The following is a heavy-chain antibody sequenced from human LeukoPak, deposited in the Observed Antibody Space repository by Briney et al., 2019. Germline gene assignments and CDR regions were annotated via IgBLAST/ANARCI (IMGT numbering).Heavy chain of an antibody. Sequence: GVSLRLSCAASGFTFSSYWMSWVRQAPGKGLEWVASIRQDGSDKYYVDSVKGRFTISRDNAKNSLYLQMNSLRAEDTAVYYCASDREYYYGSGSFDYWGQGTLVTVSS. CDR2: IRQDGSDK. V-gene: IGHV3-7*04. CDR1: GFTFSSYW. CDR3: ASDREYYYGSGSFDY. J-gene: IGHJ4*02. D-gene: IGHD3-10*01.